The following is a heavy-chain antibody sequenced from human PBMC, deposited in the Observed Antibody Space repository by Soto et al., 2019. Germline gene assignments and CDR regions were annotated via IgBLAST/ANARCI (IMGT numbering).Heavy chain of an antibody. CDR3: AKFRGPSYSYYYMEV. V-gene: IGHV3-23*01. CDR1: GFTFSTYA. CDR2: ISGSGRTT. J-gene: IGHJ6*03. D-gene: IGHD3-16*01. Sequence: GGSLRLSCAASGFTFSTYAMNWLRQAPGRGLECVSFISGSGRTTYYADSVKGRFTVSRDNSKNTLYLQMNSLRAEDTALYYCAKFRGPSYSYYYMEVWGKGATVTVSS.